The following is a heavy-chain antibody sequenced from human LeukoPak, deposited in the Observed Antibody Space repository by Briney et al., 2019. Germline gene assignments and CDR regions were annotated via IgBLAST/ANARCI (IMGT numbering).Heavy chain of an antibody. J-gene: IGHJ5*02. CDR2: VYRDGSRT. CDR3: ARDLCTSTGCQYWFDP. Sequence: GGSLRLSCAASGFTFSRYWMHGVRHAPGKRRGCVSRVYRDGSRTNYADSVKGRFTISRDNAKTTLYLQMNSLRAEATAVYHCARDLCTSTGCQYWFDPWGQGPLVTVSS. D-gene: IGHD2-2*01. CDR1: GFTFSRYW. V-gene: IGHV3-74*01.